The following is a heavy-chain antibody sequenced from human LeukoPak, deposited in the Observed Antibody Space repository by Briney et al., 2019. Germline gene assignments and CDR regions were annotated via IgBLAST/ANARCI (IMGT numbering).Heavy chain of an antibody. CDR3: AKETFLSSSWYDTSTDY. D-gene: IGHD6-13*01. Sequence: PGGSPRLSCAASGFTFSSYAMSWVRQAPGKGLEWVSAISGSGGSTYYADSVKGRFTISRDNSKNTLYLQMNSLRAEDTAVYYCAKETFLSSSWYDTSTDYWGQGTLVTVSS. CDR2: ISGSGGST. J-gene: IGHJ4*02. CDR1: GFTFSSYA. V-gene: IGHV3-23*01.